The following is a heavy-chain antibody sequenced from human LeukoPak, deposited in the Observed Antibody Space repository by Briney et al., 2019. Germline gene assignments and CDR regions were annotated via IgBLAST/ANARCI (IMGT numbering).Heavy chain of an antibody. V-gene: IGHV3-74*01. CDR2: INSDGRST. CDR1: GFTFTNYG. J-gene: IGHJ4*02. CDR3: ARDSNGKSN. Sequence: GGSLRLSCVASGFTFTNYGMMWVRQAPGKGLVWVSYINSDGRSTTYADSVKGRFTISRDNAKNTLYLQMSSLRAEDTAMYYCARDSNGKSNWGQGTLVIVSS. D-gene: IGHD2-8*01.